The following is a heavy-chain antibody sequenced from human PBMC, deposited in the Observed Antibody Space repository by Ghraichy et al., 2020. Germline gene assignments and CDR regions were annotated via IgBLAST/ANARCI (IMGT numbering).Heavy chain of an antibody. V-gene: IGHV3-33*01. J-gene: IGHJ4*02. CDR1: GFTFSTYG. Sequence: GASLRLSCAASGFTFSTYGMHWVRQTPGKGLEWVAVIWYGGSDEYYADSVKGRFTVSRDNSKNTLYLQMNSLRVEDTAVYYCARDWTTHSLDYWGQGALVTVSP. CDR3: ARDWTTHSLDY. CDR2: IWYGGSDE. D-gene: IGHD3/OR15-3a*01.